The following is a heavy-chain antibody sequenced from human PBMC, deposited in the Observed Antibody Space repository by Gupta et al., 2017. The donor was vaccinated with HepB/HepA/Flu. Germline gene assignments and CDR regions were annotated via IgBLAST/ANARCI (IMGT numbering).Heavy chain of an antibody. J-gene: IGHJ3*02. CDR1: GDIFTSYW. D-gene: IGHD1-1*01. CDR3: ARRHTSGTHDFEI. Sequence: GESLKISCKGSGDIFTSYWIGWVRQMPGKGLEWMGIIYPGDYDTRYSPALQGQVTFSADKSISTDYLQWRSMKASDTAMYYCARRHTSGTHDFEIWGQGTMVTVSS. V-gene: IGHV5-51*01. CDR2: IYPGDYDT.